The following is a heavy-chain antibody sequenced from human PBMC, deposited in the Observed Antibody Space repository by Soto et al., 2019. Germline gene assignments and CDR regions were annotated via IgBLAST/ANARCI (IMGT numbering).Heavy chain of an antibody. CDR3: AHTHFDNYFDN. CDR2: IYWDDDI. Sequence: SGPTLVNPTQTLTLTCTFSGFSLKTSGAGVGWFRQPPGKALEWLALIYWDDDIRYSPSLKSRLTITKDPPKNQVVLTMTNMDPVDTATFYCAHTHFDNYFDNWGQGILVTVSS. J-gene: IGHJ4*02. CDR1: GFSLKTSGAG. V-gene: IGHV2-5*02. D-gene: IGHD3-9*01.